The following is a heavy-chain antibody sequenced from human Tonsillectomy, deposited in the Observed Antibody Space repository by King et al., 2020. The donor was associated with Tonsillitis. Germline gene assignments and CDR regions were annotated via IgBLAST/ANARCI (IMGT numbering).Heavy chain of an antibody. J-gene: IGHJ5*02. D-gene: IGHD3-10*01. CDR3: ARDRFIMLRGALNWFDP. CDR1: GFIFSDYG. CDR2: TWSDGSNK. Sequence: VQLVESGGGVVQPGRSLRLSCAASGFIFSDYGMHWVRQAPGKGLEWVAVTWSDGSNKDYADSVKGRFTISRDNSENTLYLQMNSLRAEDTAVYYCARDRFIMLRGALNWFDPWGQGTLVIVSS. V-gene: IGHV3-33*01.